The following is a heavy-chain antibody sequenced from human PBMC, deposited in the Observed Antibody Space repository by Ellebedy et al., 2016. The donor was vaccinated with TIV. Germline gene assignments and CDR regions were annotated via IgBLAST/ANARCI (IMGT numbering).Heavy chain of an antibody. CDR3: ARGDTYDYVWGSYRF. D-gene: IGHD3-16*02. CDR2: INPSGGST. CDR1: GYTFTSYY. V-gene: IGHV1-46*01. Sequence: ASVKVSCXASGYTFTSYYMHWVRQAPGQGLEWMGIINPSGGSTSYAQKFQGRVTMSRDTSTSTVYMELSSLRSEDTAVYYCARGDTYDYVWGSYRFWGQGTLVTVSS. J-gene: IGHJ4*02.